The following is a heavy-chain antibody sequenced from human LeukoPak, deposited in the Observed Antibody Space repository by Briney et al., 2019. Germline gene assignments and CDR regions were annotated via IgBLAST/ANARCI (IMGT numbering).Heavy chain of an antibody. CDR3: ARDVAATTVAAGAFDP. Sequence: GGSLRLSCAASGFRFDDHGMSWVRQGPGKGLEWVSGIDWRGANTGYADSVKGRFTISRDNGKNFLYLQMNSLRDEDTALYYCARDVAATTVAAGAFDPWGQGTLVIVTS. CDR2: IDWRGANT. D-gene: IGHD2-15*01. CDR1: GFRFDDHG. J-gene: IGHJ5*02. V-gene: IGHV3-20*04.